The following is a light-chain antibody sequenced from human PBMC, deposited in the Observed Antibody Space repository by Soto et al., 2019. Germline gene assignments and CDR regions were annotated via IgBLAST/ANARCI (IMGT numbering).Light chain of an antibody. CDR3: QHYDYWPVT. CDR2: GAS. J-gene: IGKJ5*01. Sequence: EIVMTQSPATLSVSPGERATLSCRASQSISNNLAWYQQQPGQTPRLLIYGASTTATGIPARFSGSGSGTEFTLTINSLQSEDFAIYYCQHYDYWPVTFGGGTRLEIK. V-gene: IGKV3-15*01. CDR1: QSISNN.